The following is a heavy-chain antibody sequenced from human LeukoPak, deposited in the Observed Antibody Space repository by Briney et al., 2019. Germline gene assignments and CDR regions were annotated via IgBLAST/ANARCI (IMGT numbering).Heavy chain of an antibody. V-gene: IGHV4-4*02. CDR1: GGSISSSNW. CDR3: AREEIVWYGSGSFYYYYGMDV. Sequence: PSETLSLTCAVSGGSISSSNWWSWVRQPPGKGLEWIGEIYHSGSTNYNPSLKSRVTISVDKSKNQFSLKLSSVTAADTAVYYCAREEIVWYGSGSFYYYYGMDVWGQGTTVTVSS. J-gene: IGHJ6*02. CDR2: IYHSGST. D-gene: IGHD3-10*01.